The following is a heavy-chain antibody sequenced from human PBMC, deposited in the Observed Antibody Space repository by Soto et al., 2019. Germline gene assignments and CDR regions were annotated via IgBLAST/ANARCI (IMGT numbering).Heavy chain of an antibody. CDR1: GGSISSSSYY. J-gene: IGHJ4*02. D-gene: IGHD6-13*01. Sequence: SETLSLTCTVSGGSISSSSYYWGWIRQPPGKGLEWIGSIYYSGSTYYNPSLKSRVTISVDTSKNQFSLKLSSVTAADTAVYYCARGLAAAGTKPLDYWGQGTLVTVSS. V-gene: IGHV4-39*01. CDR2: IYYSGST. CDR3: ARGLAAAGTKPLDY.